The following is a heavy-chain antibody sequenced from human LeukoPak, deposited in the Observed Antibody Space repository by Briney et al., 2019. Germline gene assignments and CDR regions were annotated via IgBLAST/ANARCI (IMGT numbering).Heavy chain of an antibody. CDR3: ASGYDLPY. D-gene: IGHD5-12*01. CDR2: ISRSGSTI. J-gene: IGHJ4*02. Sequence: GGSLRLSCAASGFTFSSYEMNWVRQAPGKGLEWVSYISRSGSTIYYADSVKGRFTISRDNAKNSLYLQMNSLRVEDTAVYYCASGYDLPYWGQGTLITVSS. V-gene: IGHV3-48*03. CDR1: GFTFSSYE.